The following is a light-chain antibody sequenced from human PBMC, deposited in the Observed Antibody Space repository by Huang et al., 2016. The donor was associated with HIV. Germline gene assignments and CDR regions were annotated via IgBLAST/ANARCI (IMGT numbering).Light chain of an antibody. CDR1: QDISNY. CDR2: DAS. J-gene: IGKJ1*01. V-gene: IGKV1-33*01. CDR3: QQYDDLPRT. Sequence: DIQMTQSPSSLSASVGDRVTITCQASQDISNYLNWYQQKPGKAPNLVIYDASNLETGGPSRFSGSGSWTYVTLIISSLQPEDIATYYCQQYDDLPRTFGQGTKVEMK.